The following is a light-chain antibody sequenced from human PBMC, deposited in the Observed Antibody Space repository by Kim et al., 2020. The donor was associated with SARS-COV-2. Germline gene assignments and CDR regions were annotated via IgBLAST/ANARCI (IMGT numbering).Light chain of an antibody. V-gene: IGKV1-39*01. J-gene: IGKJ1*01. CDR1: QTINRY. Sequence: ASVVDRVTIACRGCQTINRYLNWYQQRPRKAPTLLIYGASNLQSGVPSRFNGSGSGTDFTLTINSLQPEDFSTYYCQQSYSNPRTFGRGTKVDIK. CDR3: QQSYSNPRT. CDR2: GAS.